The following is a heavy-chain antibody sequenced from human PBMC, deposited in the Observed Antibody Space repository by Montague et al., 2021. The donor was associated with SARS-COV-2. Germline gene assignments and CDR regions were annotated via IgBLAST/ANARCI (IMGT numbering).Heavy chain of an antibody. CDR3: ARDRQRSYYYGSGTYTWGGYGMDV. CDR1: GGSISSYY. Sequence: SETLSLTCTVSGGSISSYYWSWIRQPAGKGLEWVGRIYSSGSTNYNPSLESRVTMSVDTSKNQFSLKLSSVTAADTALYYCARDRQRSYYYGSGTYTWGGYGMDVWGPGTTVTVSS. D-gene: IGHD3-10*01. V-gene: IGHV4-4*07. CDR2: IYSSGST. J-gene: IGHJ6*02.